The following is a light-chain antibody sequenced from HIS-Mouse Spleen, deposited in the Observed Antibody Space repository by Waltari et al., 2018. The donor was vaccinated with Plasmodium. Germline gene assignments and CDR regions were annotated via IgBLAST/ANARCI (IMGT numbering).Light chain of an antibody. V-gene: IGLV2-8*01. CDR2: EVS. CDR3: SSYAGSNNYV. J-gene: IGLJ1*01. Sequence: QSALTQPPSASGSPGQSVTISCPGTSSDVGGYNYVPWYHQHPGKAPKLMIYEVSKRPSGVPDRFAGSKSGNTASLTVSGLQAEDEADYYCSSYAGSNNYVFGTGTKVTVL. CDR1: SSDVGGYNY.